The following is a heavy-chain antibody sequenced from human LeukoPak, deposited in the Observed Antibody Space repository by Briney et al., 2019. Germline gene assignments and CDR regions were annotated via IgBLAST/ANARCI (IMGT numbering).Heavy chain of an antibody. V-gene: IGHV1-69*13. CDR2: IIPIFGTA. CDR1: GGTFSSYA. J-gene: IGHJ6*03. Sequence: ASVKVSCKASGGTFSSYAISWVRQAPGQGLEWMGGIIPIFGTANYAQKFQRRVTITADESTSTAYMELSSLRSEDTAVYYCATTRGSYYYYYMDVWGKGTTGTVSS. D-gene: IGHD5-24*01. CDR3: ATTRGSYYYYYMDV.